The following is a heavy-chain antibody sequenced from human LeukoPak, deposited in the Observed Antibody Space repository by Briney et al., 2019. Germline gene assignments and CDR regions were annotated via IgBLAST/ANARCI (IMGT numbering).Heavy chain of an antibody. Sequence: PGGSLRLSCSASGFTFSDYDMNWIRQAPGKGLEWISAISGRCSHTYYGDSVKGRFSISRDNAKNLLYLQMNSLGAEDTAVYYCGRAFHPLRTSSAGDLWGQGTLVTVSS. V-gene: IGHV3-21*06. CDR3: GRAFHPLRTSSAGDL. CDR2: ISGRCSHT. J-gene: IGHJ4*02. CDR1: GFTFSDYD. D-gene: IGHD3-16*01.